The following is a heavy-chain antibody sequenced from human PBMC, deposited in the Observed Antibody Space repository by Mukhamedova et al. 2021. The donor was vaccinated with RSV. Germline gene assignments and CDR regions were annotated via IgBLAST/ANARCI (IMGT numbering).Heavy chain of an antibody. V-gene: IGHV3-30*03. Sequence: MGWVRQAPGKGLEWVAVISYDGSNKYYADSVKGRFTISRDNSKNTLYLQMNSLRAEDTAVYYCARASRDSGSYYVLDYWGQGTLVTVS. CDR3: ARASRDSGSYYVLDY. D-gene: IGHD1-26*01. CDR2: ISYDGSNK. J-gene: IGHJ4*02.